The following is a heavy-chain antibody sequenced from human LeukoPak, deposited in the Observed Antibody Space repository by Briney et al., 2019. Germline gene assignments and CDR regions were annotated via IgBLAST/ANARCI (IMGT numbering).Heavy chain of an antibody. J-gene: IGHJ4*02. CDR1: GYTFTSYA. Sequence: ASVKVSCKASGYTFTSYAMNWVRQAPGQGLEWMGIINPSGGSTSYAQKFQGRVTMTRDTSTSTVYMELSSLRSEDTAVYYCARATTWELLLVYWGQGTLVTVSS. CDR3: ARATTWELLLVY. CDR2: INPSGGST. V-gene: IGHV1-46*01. D-gene: IGHD1-26*01.